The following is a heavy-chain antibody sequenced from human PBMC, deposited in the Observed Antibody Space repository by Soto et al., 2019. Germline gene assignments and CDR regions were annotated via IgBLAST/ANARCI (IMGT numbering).Heavy chain of an antibody. D-gene: IGHD3-9*01. CDR2: IYYSGST. V-gene: IGHV4-39*01. J-gene: IGHJ5*02. CDR1: GGSFSSYY. CDR3: ARKFYDILTGAPRWFDP. Sequence: SETLSLTCAVYGGSFSSYYWGWIRQPPGKGLEWIGSIYYSGSTYYNPSLKSRVTISVDTSKNQFSLKLSSVTAADTAVYYCARKFYDILTGAPRWFDPWGQGTLVTVSS.